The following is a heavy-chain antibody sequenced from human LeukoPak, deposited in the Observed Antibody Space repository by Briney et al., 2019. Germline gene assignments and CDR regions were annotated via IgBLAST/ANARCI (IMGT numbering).Heavy chain of an antibody. V-gene: IGHV4-59*01. Sequence: PSETLSLTCTVSGGSISGYYWSWIRQPPGKGLEWIGFIHYSGSTNYNPSLKSRVTISVDTSKSQFSLKLSSLTAADTAVYYCARYGSGSYHFDYWGQGTLVTVSS. CDR1: GGSISGYY. CDR3: ARYGSGSYHFDY. J-gene: IGHJ4*02. D-gene: IGHD3-10*01. CDR2: IHYSGST.